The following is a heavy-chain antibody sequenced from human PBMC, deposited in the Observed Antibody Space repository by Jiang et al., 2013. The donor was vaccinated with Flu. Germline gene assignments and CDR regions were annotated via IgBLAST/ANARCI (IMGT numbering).Heavy chain of an antibody. D-gene: IGHD6-6*01. CDR2: ISGSGGST. J-gene: IGHJ5*02. V-gene: IGHV3-23*01. Sequence: RLSCAASGFTFSSYAMSWVRQAPGKGLEWVSVISGSGGSTYYADSVKGRFTISRDNSKNTLYLQMNSLRAEDTAVYYCAKDTKYSSSFNWFDPWGQGTLVTVSS. CDR1: GFTFSSYA. CDR3: AKDTKYSSSFNWFDP.